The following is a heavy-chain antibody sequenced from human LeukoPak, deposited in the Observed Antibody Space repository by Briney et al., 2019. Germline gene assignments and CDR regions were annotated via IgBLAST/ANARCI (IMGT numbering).Heavy chain of an antibody. Sequence: SETLSLTCAVYGGSFSSYYWSWIRQPPGKGLEWIGYIYYSGSTNYNPSLKSRVTISVDTSKNQFSLKLSSVTAADTAVYYCARETVRYYYYYMDVWGKGTTVTVSS. CDR2: IYYSGST. J-gene: IGHJ6*03. D-gene: IGHD3-10*01. CDR3: ARETVRYYYYYMDV. V-gene: IGHV4-59*01. CDR1: GGSFSSYY.